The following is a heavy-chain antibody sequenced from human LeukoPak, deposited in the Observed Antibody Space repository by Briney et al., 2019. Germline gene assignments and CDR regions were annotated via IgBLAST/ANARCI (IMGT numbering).Heavy chain of an antibody. CDR2: IKSKTDGGTT. CDR3: TTERELLQYFDY. D-gene: IGHD1-26*01. Sequence: PGGSLRLSCAASGFTFSNAWMSWVRQAPGKGLEWVGRIKSKTDGGTTDYAAPVKGRFTISRDDSKNTLYLQMNSLKTEDTAVYYCTTERELLQYFDYWGQGTLVTVSS. CDR1: GFTFSNAW. V-gene: IGHV3-15*01. J-gene: IGHJ4*02.